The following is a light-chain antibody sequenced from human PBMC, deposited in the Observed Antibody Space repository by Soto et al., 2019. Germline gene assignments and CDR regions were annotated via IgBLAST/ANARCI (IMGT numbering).Light chain of an antibody. Sequence: DIVLTQSPGTLSLSPGDRATLSCRTSRFVSNYYVAWYQPRPGQAPRLLIYAASSRATDIPDRFSGRGSGTDFTLTISRLEPEDFAVYYCQHYADSPPVFTFGPGTKVEI. V-gene: IGKV3-20*01. CDR3: QHYADSPPVFT. CDR1: RFVSNYY. CDR2: AAS. J-gene: IGKJ3*01.